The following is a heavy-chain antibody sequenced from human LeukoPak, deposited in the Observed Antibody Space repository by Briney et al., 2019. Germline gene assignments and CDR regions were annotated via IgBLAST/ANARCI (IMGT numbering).Heavy chain of an antibody. J-gene: IGHJ4*02. D-gene: IGHD4-17*01. Sequence: GGSLRLSCTSVGFSFGDYAVSWFRQAPGKGLEWVGYISSKAFGATPQYAPSVRGRFTISRDDSKSIAHLQMNSLKTEDTAVYYCTRNTVTVHFHHWGPGIPVTVSS. CDR2: ISSKAFGATP. CDR3: TRNTVTVHFHH. V-gene: IGHV3-49*03. CDR1: GFSFGDYA.